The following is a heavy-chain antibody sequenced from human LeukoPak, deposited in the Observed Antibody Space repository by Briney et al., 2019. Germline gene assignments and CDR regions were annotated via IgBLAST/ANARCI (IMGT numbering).Heavy chain of an antibody. D-gene: IGHD3-22*01. Sequence: GASVKVSCKASGGPFSSLAFSWVRQAPGQGLEWMGGIIPVYGTPNYAQSFQGRVTITTDDSTSTGYMELSSLTSEDTAIYYCARDSSGYPVGYFEHWGQGTLVTVSS. CDR3: ARDSSGYPVGYFEH. CDR1: GGPFSSLA. V-gene: IGHV1-69*05. J-gene: IGHJ1*01. CDR2: IIPVYGTP.